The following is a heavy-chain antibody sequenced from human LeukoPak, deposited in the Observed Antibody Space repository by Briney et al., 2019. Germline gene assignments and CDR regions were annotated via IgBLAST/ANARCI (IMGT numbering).Heavy chain of an antibody. J-gene: IGHJ4*02. V-gene: IGHV1-24*01. CDR2: FDPEDGET. D-gene: IGHD3-10*01. CDR3: ATSQYGTALSGTLDY. CDR1: GYTLTELS. Sequence: ASVKVSCKVSGYTLTELSMHWVRQAPGKGLEWMGGFDPEDGETIYAQKFQGRDTMTEDTSTDTAYMELSSLRSEDTAVYYCATSQYGTALSGTLDYWGQGALVTVSS.